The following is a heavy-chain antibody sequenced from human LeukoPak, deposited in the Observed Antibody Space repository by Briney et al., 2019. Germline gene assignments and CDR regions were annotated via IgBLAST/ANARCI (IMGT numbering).Heavy chain of an antibody. Sequence: PGRSLRLSCAASGFTFSNYGMHWVRQAPGKGLEWVAVIWYDGSRKYYADSAKGRFTISRDNSKNTLYLQMNSLRAEDTAVYYCATTQTTPFYFDYWGQGSLVTVSS. J-gene: IGHJ4*02. CDR2: IWYDGSRK. CDR3: ATTQTTPFYFDY. CDR1: GFTFSNYG. V-gene: IGHV3-33*01. D-gene: IGHD2-15*01.